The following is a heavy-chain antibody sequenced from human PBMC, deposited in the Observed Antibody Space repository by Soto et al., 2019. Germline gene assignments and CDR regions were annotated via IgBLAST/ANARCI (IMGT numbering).Heavy chain of an antibody. V-gene: IGHV1-69*01. J-gene: IGHJ4*02. Sequence: QVQLVQSGAEVKKPGSSVKVSCKASGGTFSSYSINWVRQAPGQGLEWMGEIIPIFGTANYAQKFQGRVTITADESTSTAYMELISLRSEDTAVYYCARDGGRHSGGIDYWGQGTRVTVSS. CDR3: ARDGGRHSGGIDY. CDR2: IIPIFGTA. CDR1: GGTFSSYS. D-gene: IGHD1-26*01.